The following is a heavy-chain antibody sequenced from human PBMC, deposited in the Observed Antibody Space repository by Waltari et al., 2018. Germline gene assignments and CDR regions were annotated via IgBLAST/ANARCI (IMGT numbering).Heavy chain of an antibody. CDR2: IYYSGST. D-gene: IGHD3-22*01. CDR1: GGSISSYY. V-gene: IGHV4-59*01. Sequence: QVQLQESGPGLVKPSETLSLTCTVSGGSISSYYWSWIRQPPGKGLEWIGYIYYSGSTNYNPSLKSRVTISVDTSKNQFSLKLSSVTAADTAVYYCASATFPYYDPAHHAFDIWGQGTMVTVSS. J-gene: IGHJ3*02. CDR3: ASATFPYYDPAHHAFDI.